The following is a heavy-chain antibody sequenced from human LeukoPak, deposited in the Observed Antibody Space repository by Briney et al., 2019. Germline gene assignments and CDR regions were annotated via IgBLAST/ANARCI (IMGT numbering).Heavy chain of an antibody. D-gene: IGHD1-26*01. CDR2: IYYSGST. CDR1: GGSISSGGYY. CDR3: ASDSRRRSYELDY. Sequence: PSETLSLTCTVSGGSISSGGYYWSWIRQHPGKGLEWIGYIYYSGSTYYNPSLKSRVTISVDTSKNQFSLKLSSVTAADTAVYYCASDSRRRSYELDYWGQGTLVTVSS. V-gene: IGHV4-31*03. J-gene: IGHJ4*02.